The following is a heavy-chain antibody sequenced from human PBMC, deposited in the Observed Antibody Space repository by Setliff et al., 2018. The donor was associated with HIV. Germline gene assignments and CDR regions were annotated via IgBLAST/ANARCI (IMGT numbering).Heavy chain of an antibody. V-gene: IGHV4-59*11. D-gene: IGHD3-3*01. CDR2: IYYSGNT. CDR3: GRASYFNFWGVPGWVDY. CDR1: GGSISSHY. Sequence: SETLSLTCTVSGGSISSHYWSWIRQPPGKGLEWIGIIYYSGNTIYNPSIKSRVTISVDTSKNHFSLKLSSVTAADTAVYYCGRASYFNFWGVPGWVDYLGPGALVAVST. J-gene: IGHJ4*02.